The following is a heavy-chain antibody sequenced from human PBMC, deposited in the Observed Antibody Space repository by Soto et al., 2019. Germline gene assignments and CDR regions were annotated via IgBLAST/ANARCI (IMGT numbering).Heavy chain of an antibody. CDR2: INPYNGNT. CDR1: GYTFTSYG. CDR3: ARTLPPMDS. V-gene: IGHV1-18*01. Sequence: QVQLVQSGAEVKKPGASVKVSCKASGYTFTSYGINWVRQAPGQGLEWMGWINPYNGNTNYAQKLQGRVTMTTETSTSTAYMARRSLRSDDTAVYYFARTLPPMDSWGQGTLVTVSS. J-gene: IGHJ4*02. D-gene: IGHD1-26*01.